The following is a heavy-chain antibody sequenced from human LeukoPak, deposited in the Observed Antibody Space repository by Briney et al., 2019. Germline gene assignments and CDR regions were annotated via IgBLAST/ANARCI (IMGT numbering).Heavy chain of an antibody. CDR2: ISSSGSYI. D-gene: IGHD1-26*01. CDR1: GFTSSSHN. CDR3: ARDISGSLEFDY. V-gene: IGHV3-21*01. Sequence: GGSLRLSCAAFGFTSSSHNMNWVRQAPGKGLEWVSSISSSGSYISYADSVKGRFTISRDDAKNSLYLQMNNLRAEDTAVYYCARDISGSLEFDYWGQGTLVTVSS. J-gene: IGHJ4*02.